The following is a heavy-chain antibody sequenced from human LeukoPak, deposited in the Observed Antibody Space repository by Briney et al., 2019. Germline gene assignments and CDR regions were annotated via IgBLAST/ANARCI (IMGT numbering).Heavy chain of an antibody. Sequence: PGGSLRLSCAASGFTFSGSAMHWVRQASGKGLEWVGRIRSKANSYATAYTAAVKGRHTNSRDDSKNTAYLQMNSLKTEDTAVYYCTRPRGDSSSWYFDYWGQGTLATVSS. D-gene: IGHD6-13*01. J-gene: IGHJ4*02. V-gene: IGHV3-73*01. CDR1: GFTFSGSA. CDR3: TRPRGDSSSWYFDY. CDR2: IRSKANSYAT.